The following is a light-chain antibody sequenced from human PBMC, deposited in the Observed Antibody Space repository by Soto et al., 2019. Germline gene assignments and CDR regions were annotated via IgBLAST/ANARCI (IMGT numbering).Light chain of an antibody. CDR1: SSDVGGYNY. CDR2: DVN. Sequence: QSVLTQPASVSGSPGQSITISCTGTSSDVGGYNYVSWYQQHPGKAPKLMIYDVNNRPSGVSGRFSGSKSGNTASLTISGLQAEDEADYFCSSYTSSNTLYVLGAGTKLTVL. J-gene: IGLJ1*01. V-gene: IGLV2-14*01. CDR3: SSYTSSNTLYV.